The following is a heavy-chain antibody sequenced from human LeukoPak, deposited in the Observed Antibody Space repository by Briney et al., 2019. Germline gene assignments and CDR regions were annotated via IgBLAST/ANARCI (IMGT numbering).Heavy chain of an antibody. V-gene: IGHV3-23*01. CDR1: QFSLGSFV. CDR2: IGKSQ. CDR3: ARPFQQLLLWFGELSV. J-gene: IGHJ4*02. Sequence: GGTLRLSCAPSQFSLGSFVMSWVRQAPGKGLEWVATIGKSQYYADSVKGRFTISRDNSKNTLYLQMNSLRAEDTAVYYCARPFQQLLLWFGELSVWGQGTLVTVSS. D-gene: IGHD3-10*01.